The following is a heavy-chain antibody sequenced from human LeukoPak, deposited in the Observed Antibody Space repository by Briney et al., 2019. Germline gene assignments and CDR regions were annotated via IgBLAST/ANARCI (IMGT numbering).Heavy chain of an antibody. V-gene: IGHV4-59*08. CDR2: IYYSGST. J-gene: IGHJ3*02. CDR1: GFTFSSYA. CDR3: ARHMTVTYDAFDI. D-gene: IGHD3-22*01. Sequence: GSLRLSCAASGFTFSSYAMSWIRQPPGKGLEWIGYIYYSGSTKYNPSLKSRVTISVDTSERQFSLKLSSVTAADTAAYYCARHMTVTYDAFDIWGQGTMVTVSS.